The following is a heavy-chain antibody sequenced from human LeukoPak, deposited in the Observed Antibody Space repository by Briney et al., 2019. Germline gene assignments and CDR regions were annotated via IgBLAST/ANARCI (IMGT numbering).Heavy chain of an antibody. V-gene: IGHV4-38-2*01. Sequence: SETLSLTCAVSGYSISSGYYWSWLRQSPGQGLEWIATINHSGETYYNPSLKSRATISVDTSKNQFSLKLSSVTAAGTAVYYCARYTANKSGYSFDFWGQGTLVTVSS. J-gene: IGHJ4*02. CDR2: INHSGET. CDR3: ARYTANKSGYSFDF. CDR1: GYSISSGYY. D-gene: IGHD3-22*01.